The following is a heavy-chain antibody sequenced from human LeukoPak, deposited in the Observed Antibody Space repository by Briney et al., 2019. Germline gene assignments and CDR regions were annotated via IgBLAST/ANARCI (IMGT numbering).Heavy chain of an antibody. V-gene: IGHV3-48*01. CDR1: GFTFSSYS. Sequence: GGSLRLSCAASGFTFSSYSMNWVRQAPGKGLEWVSYISSSSSTIYYADSVKGRFTISRDNAKNSLYLQMNSLRAEDTAVYYCARDALPYDPGAFDIWGQGTMVTVSS. J-gene: IGHJ3*02. D-gene: IGHD3-22*01. CDR2: ISSSSSTI. CDR3: ARDALPYDPGAFDI.